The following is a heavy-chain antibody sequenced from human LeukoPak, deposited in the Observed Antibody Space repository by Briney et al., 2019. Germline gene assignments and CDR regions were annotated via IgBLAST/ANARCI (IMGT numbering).Heavy chain of an antibody. CDR3: ARPSFNSGSYFDH. D-gene: IGHD3-22*01. Sequence: GGSLTLSCAASGFTFSSYWMSWVRQAPGKGLGWVATIKYDGSDKYYVDSVRGRFTISRDNAKNSLYLQMNSLSGEDTAVYFCARPSFNSGSYFDHWGQGTLVTVSS. CDR1: GFTFSSYW. J-gene: IGHJ4*02. CDR2: IKYDGSDK. V-gene: IGHV3-7*01.